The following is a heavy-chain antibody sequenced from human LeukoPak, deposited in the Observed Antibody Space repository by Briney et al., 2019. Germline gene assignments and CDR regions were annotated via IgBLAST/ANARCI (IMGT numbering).Heavy chain of an antibody. CDR2: IRYDGSNK. V-gene: IGHV3-30*02. CDR3: AKDSASSGHNYFDY. J-gene: IGHJ4*02. Sequence: GGSLRLSCAASGFTFSSYGMHWVRQAPGKGLEWVAFIRYDGSNKYYADSVKGRFTISRDNAKNSLYLQMNSLRAEDTAVYYCAKDSASSGHNYFDYWGQGTLVTVSS. D-gene: IGHD6-19*01. CDR1: GFTFSSYG.